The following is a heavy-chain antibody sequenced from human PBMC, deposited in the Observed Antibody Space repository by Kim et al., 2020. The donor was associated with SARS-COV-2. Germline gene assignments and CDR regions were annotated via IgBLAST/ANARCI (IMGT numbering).Heavy chain of an antibody. CDR2: ISAYNGNT. Sequence: ASVKVSCKASGYTFTSYGISWVRQAPGQGLEWMGWISAYNGNTNYAQKLQGRVTMTTDTSTSTAYMELRSLRSDDTAVYYCAREWSSGDAYGYYGMDVWGQGTTVTVSS. J-gene: IGHJ6*02. D-gene: IGHD3-22*01. V-gene: IGHV1-18*01. CDR3: AREWSSGDAYGYYGMDV. CDR1: GYTFTSYG.